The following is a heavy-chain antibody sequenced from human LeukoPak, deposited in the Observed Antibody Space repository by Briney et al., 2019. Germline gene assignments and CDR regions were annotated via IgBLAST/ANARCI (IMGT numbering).Heavy chain of an antibody. CDR1: GFTFSTYS. J-gene: IGHJ4*02. V-gene: IGHV3-21*01. D-gene: IGHD5-24*01. Sequence: GGSLRLSCAASGFTFSTYSMNWVRQAPGKGLEWVSSISSSSSYIYYADSVKGRFTISRDNAKNSLYLQMNSLRAEDTAVYYCARDVGDGYNYLPYFDYWGQGTLVTVSS. CDR3: ARDVGDGYNYLPYFDY. CDR2: ISSSSSYI.